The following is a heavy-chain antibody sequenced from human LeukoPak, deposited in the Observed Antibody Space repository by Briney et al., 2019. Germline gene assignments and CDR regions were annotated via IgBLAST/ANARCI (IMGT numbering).Heavy chain of an antibody. V-gene: IGHV4-34*01. CDR1: GGSFSGYY. CDR2: INHSGST. CDR3: ARVKDPGGYYYYYYMDV. Sequence: SETLSLTCAVYGGSFSGYYWSWIRQPPGKGLEWIGEINHSGSTNYNPSLKRRVTISVDTSKNQFSLKLSSVTAADTAVYYCARVKDPGGYYYYYYMDVWGKGTTVTVSS. J-gene: IGHJ6*03. D-gene: IGHD3-16*01.